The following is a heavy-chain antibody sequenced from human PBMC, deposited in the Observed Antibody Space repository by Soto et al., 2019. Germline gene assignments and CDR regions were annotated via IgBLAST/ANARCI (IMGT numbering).Heavy chain of an antibody. Sequence: QEQLAESGGGVVQPGRSLRLSCTASGFTFSSFGMNWVRQAPGKGLEWVALIWYDGSKEYYADSGKGRFTISRDDSKKTVYLQMDRQRAQYTAVYYCTRDGPFGSGSNEAWFDPWGQGTLVTVS. CDR3: TRDGPFGSGSNEAWFDP. D-gene: IGHD6-25*01. CDR2: IWYDGSKE. CDR1: GFTFSSFG. J-gene: IGHJ5*02. V-gene: IGHV3-33*08.